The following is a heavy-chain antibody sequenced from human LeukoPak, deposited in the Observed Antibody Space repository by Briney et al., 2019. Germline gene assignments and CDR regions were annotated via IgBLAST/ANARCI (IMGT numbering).Heavy chain of an antibody. Sequence: GASVKVSCKASGYTFTGYYMHWVRQAPGQGLEWMGWINPNSGGTNYAQKFQGRVTMTRDTSTSTAYMELSRLRSDDTAVYYCARGPRRLLVATPTFGYWGQGTLVTVSS. CDR2: INPNSGGT. V-gene: IGHV1-2*02. CDR3: ARGPRRLLVATPTFGY. J-gene: IGHJ4*02. D-gene: IGHD5-12*01. CDR1: GYTFTGYY.